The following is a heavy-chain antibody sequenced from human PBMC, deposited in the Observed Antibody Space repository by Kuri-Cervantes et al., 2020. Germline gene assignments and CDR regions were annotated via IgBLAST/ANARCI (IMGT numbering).Heavy chain of an antibody. CDR1: GFTFSSYD. V-gene: IGHV3-13*01. D-gene: IGHD4-17*01. CDR2: IGTAGDT. Sequence: GGSLRLSCAASGFTFSSYDMHWVRQATGKGLEWVSAIGTAGDTYYPDSVKGRFTISRDNSKNTMFLEMNSLRPEDTAVYYCAIQRTTVKTWDAFDIWGQGTTVTVSS. CDR3: AIQRTTVKTWDAFDI. J-gene: IGHJ3*02.